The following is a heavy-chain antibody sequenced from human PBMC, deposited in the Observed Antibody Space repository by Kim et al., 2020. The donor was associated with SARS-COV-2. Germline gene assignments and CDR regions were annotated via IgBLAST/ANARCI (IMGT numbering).Heavy chain of an antibody. D-gene: IGHD3-10*01. V-gene: IGHV4-4*07. Sequence: GRTNYNPSLKSRVTMSVDTSKNQFSLKLSSVTAADTAVYYCARDVLLWFGGFDYWGQGTLVTVSS. CDR2: GRT. J-gene: IGHJ4*02. CDR3: ARDVLLWFGGFDY.